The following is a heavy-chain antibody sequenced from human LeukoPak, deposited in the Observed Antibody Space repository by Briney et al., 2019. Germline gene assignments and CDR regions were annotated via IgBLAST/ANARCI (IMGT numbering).Heavy chain of an antibody. J-gene: IGHJ3*02. CDR3: AREVPGAMNAFDI. V-gene: IGHV3-7*01. CDR1: GFTFSSYS. CDR2: IKEDGSDR. D-gene: IGHD2-2*01. Sequence: RGSLRLSCAASGFTFSSYSMNWVRQAPGKGLERVANIKEDGSDRYYGDSVRGRFIISRDNAKNSLYLQMDSLRAEDTALYYCAREVPGAMNAFDIWGQGTMVTVSS.